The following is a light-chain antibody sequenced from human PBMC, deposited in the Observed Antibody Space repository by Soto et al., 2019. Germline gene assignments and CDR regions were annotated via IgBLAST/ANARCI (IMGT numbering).Light chain of an antibody. Sequence: QAVVTQPPSASGTAGQVVTISCSGGDSNIGSNSVYWYQHLPRMAPKLLIYYNNQRPSGVPDRFSGSKSGTSASLAISGLQSEDEADYYCAAWDDSLNGPVFGGGTKLTVL. CDR1: DSNIGSNS. CDR3: AAWDDSLNGPV. V-gene: IGLV1-44*01. CDR2: YNN. J-gene: IGLJ3*02.